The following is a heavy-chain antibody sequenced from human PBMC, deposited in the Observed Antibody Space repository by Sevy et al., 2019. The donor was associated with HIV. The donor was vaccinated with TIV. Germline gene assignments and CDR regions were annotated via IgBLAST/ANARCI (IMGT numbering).Heavy chain of an antibody. Sequence: GGSLRLSCAASGFTFSKYSMSWVRQPPGKGLEWVSTLSFGCGEINYADSVKGRFTISRYNSKNSVYLQMNNLRPEDTAVYYCAREGCTKPHDYWGQGTLVTVSS. V-gene: IGHV3-23*01. CDR3: AREGCTKPHDY. J-gene: IGHJ4*02. CDR1: GFTFSKYS. CDR2: LSFGCGEI. D-gene: IGHD2-8*01.